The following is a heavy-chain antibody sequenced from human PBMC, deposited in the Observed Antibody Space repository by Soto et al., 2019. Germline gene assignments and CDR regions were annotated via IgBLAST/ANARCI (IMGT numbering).Heavy chain of an antibody. V-gene: IGHV1-69*13. CDR2: IIPIFGTA. D-gene: IGHD3-22*01. J-gene: IGHJ5*02. CDR3: ARDGTYYYDSSGYP. Sequence: ASVKVSCKAYGYTFTSYGISWVRQAPGQGLEWMGGIIPIFGTANYAQKFQGRVTITADDSTSTAYMELSSLGSEDTAVYYCARDGTYYYDSSGYPWGQGTLVTVSS. CDR1: GYTFTSYG.